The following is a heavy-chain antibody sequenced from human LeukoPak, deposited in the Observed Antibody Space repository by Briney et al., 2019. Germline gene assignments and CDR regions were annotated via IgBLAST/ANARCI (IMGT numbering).Heavy chain of an antibody. J-gene: IGHJ4*02. Sequence: SETLSLTCTVSGGSIIGSYWTWIRQSPGKSLEYIGYIYNTVDVNYSPSLKSRVTISIDMSGNQFSLRLNSVTAADTALNYCARSRYYDSTGYNPTYYFDSWGQGALVTVSS. CDR3: ARSRYYDSTGYNPTYYFDS. V-gene: IGHV4-59*01. CDR2: IYNTVDV. CDR1: GGSIIGSY. D-gene: IGHD3-22*01.